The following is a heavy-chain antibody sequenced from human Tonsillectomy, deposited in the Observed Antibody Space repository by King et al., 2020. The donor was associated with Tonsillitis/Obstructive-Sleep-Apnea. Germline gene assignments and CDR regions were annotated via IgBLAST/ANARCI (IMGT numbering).Heavy chain of an antibody. V-gene: IGHV7-4-1*02. CDR3: ARRVDYSTPTSSYYYYYYMDV. CDR1: GYTFTSYA. D-gene: IGHD4-11*01. Sequence: VQLVESGSELKKPGASVKVSCKASGYTFTSYAMNWVRQAPGQGLEWMGWMNTNTGNPTYAQGFTGRFVFSLDTSVSTAYLQISSLKAEDTAVYYCARRVDYSTPTSSYYYYYYMDVWGKGTTVTVSS. CDR2: MNTNTGNP. J-gene: IGHJ6*03.